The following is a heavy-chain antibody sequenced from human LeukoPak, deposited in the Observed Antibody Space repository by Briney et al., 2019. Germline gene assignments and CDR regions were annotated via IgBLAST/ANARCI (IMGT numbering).Heavy chain of an antibody. CDR2: ISGGGGST. J-gene: IGHJ4*02. V-gene: IGHV3-23*01. CDR1: GFTVISNY. Sequence: GGSLRLSCAASGFTVISNYMSWVRQAPGKGLEWVSAISGGGGSTYYADSVKGRFTISRDNSKNTLYLQMNSLRAEDTAVYFCAKDTQLGFYYFDYWGQGTLVTVSP. CDR3: AKDTQLGFYYFDY. D-gene: IGHD3-16*01.